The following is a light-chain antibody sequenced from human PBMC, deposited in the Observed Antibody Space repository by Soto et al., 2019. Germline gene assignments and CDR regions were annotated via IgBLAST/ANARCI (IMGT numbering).Light chain of an antibody. CDR3: QQYYTYPLT. V-gene: IGKV1-8*01. Sequence: AIRMSQSPSSFSASTRARVTITCRASQGISSYLAWYQQKPGKAPHLLIYAASTLQSGLPSRFSGRGSGTDFTLTISCLQSEDFATYYCQQYYTYPLTFGGGTKV. CDR2: AAS. CDR1: QGISSY. J-gene: IGKJ4*01.